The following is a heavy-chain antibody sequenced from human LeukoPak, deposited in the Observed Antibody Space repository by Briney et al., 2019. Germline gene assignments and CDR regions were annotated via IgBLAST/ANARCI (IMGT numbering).Heavy chain of an antibody. D-gene: IGHD3-9*01. CDR1: GLTFSRNC. CDR3: ATRGDILTGYPYYFDY. J-gene: IGHJ4*02. CDR2: IRYDGSNT. Sequence: GGSLRLSCAASGLTFSRNCMHWVRQAPGKGLEWVAFIRYDGSNTHYADSVEGRFTISRDNSKNTLYLQMNSLRAEDTAVYYCATRGDILTGYPYYFDYWGQGTLVTVSS. V-gene: IGHV3-30*02.